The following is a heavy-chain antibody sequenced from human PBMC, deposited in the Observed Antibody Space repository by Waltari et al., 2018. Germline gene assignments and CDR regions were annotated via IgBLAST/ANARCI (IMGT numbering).Heavy chain of an antibody. V-gene: IGHV4-34*01. CDR2: IKHSGST. D-gene: IGHD1-26*01. J-gene: IGHJ4*02. CDR1: GGSFSGYY. CDR3: ATRGTSGSYLRY. Sequence: QVQLQQWGAGLLKPSETLSLTCAVYGGSFSGYYWSWIRQPPGKGLEWIGEIKHSGSTNYNPSLKSRVTISVDTSKNQFSLKLSSVTAADTAVYYCATRGTSGSYLRYWGQGTLVTVSS.